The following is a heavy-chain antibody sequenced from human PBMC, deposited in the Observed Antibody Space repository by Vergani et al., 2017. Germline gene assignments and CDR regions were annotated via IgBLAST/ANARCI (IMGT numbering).Heavy chain of an antibody. J-gene: IGHJ3*02. V-gene: IGHV4-39*01. Sequence: QLQLQESGPGLVKPSETLSLTCPVSGGSISRSSYYWGWIRQPPGKGLEWIGSIYYSGSTYYNPSLKSRGTRSVDTSKNQFSRKLSSVTAADTAVYYCASYCSGGSCYGHDAFDIWGQGTMVTVSS. CDR3: ASYCSGGSCYGHDAFDI. CDR2: IYYSGST. D-gene: IGHD2-15*01. CDR1: GGSISRSSYY.